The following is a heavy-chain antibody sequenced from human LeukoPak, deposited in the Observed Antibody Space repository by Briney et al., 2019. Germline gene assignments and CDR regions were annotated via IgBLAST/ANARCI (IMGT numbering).Heavy chain of an antibody. V-gene: IGHV3-48*02. CDR1: GFTFSSYS. CDR3: ARAIYSGSWSFDS. Sequence: PGGSLRLSCAASGFTFSSYSMNWVRQAPGKGLEWVSYITSSSITIYYADSVRGRFTISRDNAKNSLYPQMNSLRDEDTAVYYCARAIYSGSWSFDSWGQGTLVTVSS. J-gene: IGHJ4*02. CDR2: ITSSSITI. D-gene: IGHD6-13*01.